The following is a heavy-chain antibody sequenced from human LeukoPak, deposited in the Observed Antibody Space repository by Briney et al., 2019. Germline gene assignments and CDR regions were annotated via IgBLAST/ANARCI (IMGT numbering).Heavy chain of an antibody. CDR2: IIPIFGTA. D-gene: IGHD3-16*01. J-gene: IGHJ6*03. V-gene: IGHV1-69*13. CDR3: ARGGPSVAFDYMDV. CDR1: GGTFSSYA. Sequence: SVKVSCKASGGTFSSYAISWVRQAPGQGLEWMGGIIPIFGTANYAQKFQGRVTITADESTSTAYMELSSLRSEDTAVYYCARGGPSVAFDYMDVWGKGTTVTISS.